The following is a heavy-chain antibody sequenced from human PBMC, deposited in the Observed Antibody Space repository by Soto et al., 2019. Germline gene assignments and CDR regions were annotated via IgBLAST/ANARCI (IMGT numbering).Heavy chain of an antibody. CDR3: ARASATIAAAPIFDY. Sequence: SETLSLTCTVSGGSIGSYYWSWIRQHPGKGLEWIGYIYYSGTTYYNPSLKSRVTISVDTSKNQFSLKLTSVSAADTAVYYCARASATIAAAPIFDYWGQGTLVTVSS. CDR2: IYYSGTT. D-gene: IGHD6-13*01. CDR1: GGSIGSYY. J-gene: IGHJ4*02. V-gene: IGHV4-31*03.